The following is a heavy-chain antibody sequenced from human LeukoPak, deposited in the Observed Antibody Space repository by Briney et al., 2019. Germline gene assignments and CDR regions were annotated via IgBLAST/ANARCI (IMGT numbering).Heavy chain of an antibody. Sequence: SETLSLTCTVSGDSSISYYWSWIRQPPGKGLEWIGYIYHSGSTNYNPSLKSRVTISADTSKDQFSLKLASVTAADTAVYYCATGDSSTWYYFDYWGQGTLVTVSS. J-gene: IGHJ4*02. CDR1: GDSSISYY. D-gene: IGHD6-13*01. CDR2: IYHSGST. V-gene: IGHV4-59*01. CDR3: ATGDSSTWYYFDY.